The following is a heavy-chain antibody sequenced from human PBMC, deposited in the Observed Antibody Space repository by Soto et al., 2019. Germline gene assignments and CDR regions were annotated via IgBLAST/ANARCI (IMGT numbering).Heavy chain of an antibody. J-gene: IGHJ5*02. D-gene: IGHD1-26*01. CDR1: GGTFSSYA. Sequence: QVQLVQSGAEVKKPGSSVKVSCKASGGTFSSYAISWVRQAPGQGLEWMGGIIPIFGTANYAQKFQGRVTITADESTSTAYMELSSLRSEDTAVYYCARDRSGVGATKVNWFDPWGQGTLVTVSS. CDR3: ARDRSGVGATKVNWFDP. V-gene: IGHV1-69*01. CDR2: IIPIFGTA.